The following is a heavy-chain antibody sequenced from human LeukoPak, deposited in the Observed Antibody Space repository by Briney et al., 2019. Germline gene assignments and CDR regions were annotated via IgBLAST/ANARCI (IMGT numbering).Heavy chain of an antibody. J-gene: IGHJ4*02. CDR3: AKRSRGGEDY. CDR1: GGSISSSSYY. CDR2: IYYSGST. Sequence: SETLSLTCTVSGGSISSSSYYWGWIRQPPGKGLEWIGSIYYSGSTYYNPSLKSRVTISVGTSKNQFSLKLSSVTAADTAVYYCAKRSRGGEDYWGQGTLVTVSS. V-gene: IGHV4-39*07. D-gene: IGHD3-16*01.